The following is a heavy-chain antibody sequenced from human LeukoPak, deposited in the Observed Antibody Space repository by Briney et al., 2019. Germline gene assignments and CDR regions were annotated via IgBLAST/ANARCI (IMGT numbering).Heavy chain of an antibody. D-gene: IGHD1-7*01. V-gene: IGHV1-2*02. CDR1: GYTFTGYY. CDR2: INPNSGGT. J-gene: IGHJ4*02. Sequence: ASVKVSFKASGYTFTGYYMHWVRQAPGQGLEWMGWINPNSGGTNYAQKFQGRVTMTRDTSISTAYMELSRLRSDDTAVYYCARLKTGTAPYYFDYWGQGTLVTVSS. CDR3: ARLKTGTAPYYFDY.